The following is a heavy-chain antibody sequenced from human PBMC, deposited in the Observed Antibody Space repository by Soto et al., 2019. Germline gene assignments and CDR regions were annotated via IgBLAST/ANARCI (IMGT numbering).Heavy chain of an antibody. J-gene: IGHJ4*02. D-gene: IGHD2-2*01. Sequence: ASLRLSRAASGFTFSSYAMSWVRQAAGKGLEWVSAISGSGGSTYYADSVKGRFTISRDNSKNTLYLQMNSLRAEDTAVCYCARPPDLEMPYYFDYWGQGTLVTVSS. V-gene: IGHV3-23*01. CDR3: ARPPDLEMPYYFDY. CDR1: GFTFSSYA. CDR2: ISGSGGST.